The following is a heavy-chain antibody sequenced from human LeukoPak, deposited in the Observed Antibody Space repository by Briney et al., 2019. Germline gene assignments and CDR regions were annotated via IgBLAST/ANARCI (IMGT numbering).Heavy chain of an antibody. CDR3: ARVTLGSPYYYYYMDV. D-gene: IGHD2-15*01. Sequence: GASVKVSCKASGYTFTSYGISWVRQAPGQGLEWMGWISAYNGNTNYAQKLQGRVTMTTDTSTSTAYMELRSLRSDDTAVYYCARVTLGSPYYYYYMDVWGKGTTVTVSS. CDR2: ISAYNGNT. V-gene: IGHV1-18*01. J-gene: IGHJ6*03. CDR1: GYTFTSYG.